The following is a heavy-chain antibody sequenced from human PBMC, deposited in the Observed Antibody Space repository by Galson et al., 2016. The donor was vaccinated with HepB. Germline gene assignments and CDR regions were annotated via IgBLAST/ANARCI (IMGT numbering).Heavy chain of an antibody. CDR1: GFTFGNYW. D-gene: IGHD4-11*01. CDR2: IRPDGNQI. V-gene: IGHV3-7*03. J-gene: IGHJ4*02. CDR3: ARDDGDYSNSY. Sequence: SLRLSCATSGFTFGNYWMSWVRQAPGKGLEWVANIRPDGNQIFYVDSVRGRFTVSRDNAQNTLYLQMNSLRADDTAVYYCARDDGDYSNSYWGQGTLVTVSS.